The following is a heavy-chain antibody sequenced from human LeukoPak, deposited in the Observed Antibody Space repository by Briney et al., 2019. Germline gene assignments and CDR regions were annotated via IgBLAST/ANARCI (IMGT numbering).Heavy chain of an antibody. Sequence: PGRSLRLSCAASGFTFSRYAMHWVRQAPGKGLEWVAVISYDGSNKYYADSVKGRFTISRDNSKNTLYLQMNSLRPEDTAVYYCAREGGERAFDIWGQGTMVTVSS. J-gene: IGHJ3*02. CDR3: AREGGERAFDI. CDR1: GFTFSRYA. CDR2: ISYDGSNK. D-gene: IGHD2-21*01. V-gene: IGHV3-30-3*01.